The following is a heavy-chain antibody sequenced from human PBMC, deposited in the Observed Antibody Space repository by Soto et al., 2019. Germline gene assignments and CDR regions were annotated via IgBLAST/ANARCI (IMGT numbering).Heavy chain of an antibody. Sequence: QITLKESGPTLVKPTQTLTLTCTLSGFSLSTNGVGVGWIRQPPGKALEWLALIYWDDDKRYSPSLESRLTITKDTSKNQVVLTMTNMDPADTATYYCAHRRPGYYFDYWGQGTLVTVSS. J-gene: IGHJ4*02. V-gene: IGHV2-5*02. CDR3: AHRRPGYYFDY. CDR1: GFSLSTNGVG. CDR2: IYWDDDK.